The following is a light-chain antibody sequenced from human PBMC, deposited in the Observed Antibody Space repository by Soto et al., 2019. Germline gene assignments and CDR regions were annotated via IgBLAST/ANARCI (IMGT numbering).Light chain of an antibody. V-gene: IGKV3D-15*01. CDR1: QSVSTN. CDR2: GAS. CDR3: QQYNDWPPWT. J-gene: IGKJ1*01. Sequence: EVVLTQSPATLSLSPGERASLSCRASQSVSTNLAWYQQKPGQAPSLLISGASTRATGIPARFSGSGSATEFTLTISSLQSEDFAVYYCQQYNDWPPWTFGQGTKVEIK.